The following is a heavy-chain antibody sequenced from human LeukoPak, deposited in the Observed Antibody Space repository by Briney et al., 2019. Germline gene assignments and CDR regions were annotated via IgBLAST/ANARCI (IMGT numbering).Heavy chain of an antibody. CDR3: ARERVRGVHDASDI. Sequence: PSETLSLTCTVSGGSISSYYWSWIRQPPGKGLEWIGYIYYSGSTNYNPSLKSRVTISVDTSKNQFSLMLSSVTAADTAVYYCARERVRGVHDASDIWGQGTMVTVSS. V-gene: IGHV4-59*01. D-gene: IGHD3-10*01. CDR2: IYYSGST. J-gene: IGHJ3*02. CDR1: GGSISSYY.